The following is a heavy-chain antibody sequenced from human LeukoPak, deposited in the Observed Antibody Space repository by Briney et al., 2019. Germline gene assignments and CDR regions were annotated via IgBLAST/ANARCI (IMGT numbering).Heavy chain of an antibody. Sequence: GGSLRPSCAASGFTFSSHAMGWVRQAPGKGLEWVSSISDSAGTTVYASSVRGRFTISRDNSKNTLFLQMNSLRADDTATYYCAKISVVTANFDYWGQGTLVTVSS. D-gene: IGHD2-21*02. CDR2: ISDSAGTT. J-gene: IGHJ4*02. CDR1: GFTFSSHA. CDR3: AKISVVTANFDY. V-gene: IGHV3-23*01.